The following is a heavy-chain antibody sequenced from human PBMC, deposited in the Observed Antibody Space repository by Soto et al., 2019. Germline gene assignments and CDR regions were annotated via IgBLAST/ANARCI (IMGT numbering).Heavy chain of an antibody. Sequence: GGSLRLSCAASGFTFSSYAMHWVRQAPGKGLEWVAVISYDGSNKYYADSVKGRFTISRDNAKNSLYLQMNSLRAEDTAVYYCARSVPGYSGYDFDYWGQGTLVTVSS. D-gene: IGHD5-12*01. CDR2: ISYDGSNK. CDR1: GFTFSSYA. V-gene: IGHV3-30-3*01. CDR3: ARSVPGYSGYDFDY. J-gene: IGHJ4*02.